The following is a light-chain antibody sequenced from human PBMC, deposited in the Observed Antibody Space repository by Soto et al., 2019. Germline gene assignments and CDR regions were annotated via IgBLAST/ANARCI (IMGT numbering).Light chain of an antibody. V-gene: IGKV3-11*01. Sequence: EIVLTQSPATLSLSPGARAPLSCRASQSVSSYLAWYQQKPGQAPRLLIYGASTRATGIPDRFSGSGSGTDFTLTISSLEPEDFAVYYCQQRSNWPPTFGGGTKVDIK. CDR1: QSVSSY. CDR2: GAS. J-gene: IGKJ4*01. CDR3: QQRSNWPPT.